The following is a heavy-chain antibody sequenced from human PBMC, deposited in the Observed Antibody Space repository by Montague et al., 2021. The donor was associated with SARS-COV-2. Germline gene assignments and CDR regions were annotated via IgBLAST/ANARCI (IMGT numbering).Heavy chain of an antibody. CDR1: GDSVSGNIAT. Sequence: CAISGDSVSGNIATWNRIRQSPSRGLEWLGRTYYRSKWYNDYAESVKSRITIDPDTSKHQFSLHLNSVTPEDTAVYYCARIPVGSKYYFDFWGQGTLVTVSS. V-gene: IGHV6-1*01. D-gene: IGHD2-2*01. CDR2: TYYRSKWYN. CDR3: ARIPVGSKYYFDF. J-gene: IGHJ4*02.